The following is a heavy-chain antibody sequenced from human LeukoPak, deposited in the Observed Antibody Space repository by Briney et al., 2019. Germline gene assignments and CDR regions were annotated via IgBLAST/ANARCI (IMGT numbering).Heavy chain of an antibody. CDR3: AKEPSSYYDSSNWFDP. Sequence: PSETLSLTCTVSGGSISSSSYYWGWIRQPPGKGLEWIGSIYYSGSTYYNPSLKSRVTISVDTSKNQFSLKLSSVTAADTAVYYCAKEPSSYYDSSNWFDPWGQGTLVTVSS. J-gene: IGHJ5*02. CDR1: GGSISSSSYY. CDR2: IYYSGST. V-gene: IGHV4-39*02. D-gene: IGHD3-22*01.